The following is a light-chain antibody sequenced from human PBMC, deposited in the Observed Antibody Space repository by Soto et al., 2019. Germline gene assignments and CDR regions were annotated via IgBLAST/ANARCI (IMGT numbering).Light chain of an antibody. J-gene: IGKJ1*01. Sequence: EVVLTQSPGTLSLSPGDRAALSCKASQSLTGTYLAWYQQKPGQPPRLLMYGASTRLTGIPDRFSGSGSGTYFTITISRPEPEDSSVYYCLHYDGLPRAFGQGTKVEI. CDR2: GAS. CDR3: LHYDGLPRA. V-gene: IGKV3-20*01. CDR1: QSLTGTY.